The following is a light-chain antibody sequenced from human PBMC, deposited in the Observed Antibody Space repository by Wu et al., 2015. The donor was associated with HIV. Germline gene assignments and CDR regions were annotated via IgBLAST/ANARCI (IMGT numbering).Light chain of an antibody. CDR1: QSVSSN. CDR3: QQYNNWPPWT. CDR2: GAS. J-gene: IGKJ1*01. Sequence: EMVMTQSPATLSVFPGERATLSCRASQSVSSNLAWYQQKPGQTPRLLIYGASTRATGTPGRFSGSGSGTEFTLTISSLQSEDVAVYYCQQYNNWPPWTFGQGTKVEIK. V-gene: IGKV3-15*01.